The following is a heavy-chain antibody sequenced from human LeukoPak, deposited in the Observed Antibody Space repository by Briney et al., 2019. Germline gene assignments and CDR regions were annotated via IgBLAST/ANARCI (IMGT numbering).Heavy chain of an antibody. CDR1: GYTLTSYA. Sequence: ASVKVYCKASGYTLTSYAMHWVRQAPGQRLEWMGWINAGNGNTKYSQKFQGRVTITRDTSASTAYMELSSLRSEDTAVYYCARDPRNYYGSGSYSGAFDIWGQGTMVTVSS. J-gene: IGHJ3*02. D-gene: IGHD3-10*01. CDR2: INAGNGNT. CDR3: ARDPRNYYGSGSYSGAFDI. V-gene: IGHV1-3*01.